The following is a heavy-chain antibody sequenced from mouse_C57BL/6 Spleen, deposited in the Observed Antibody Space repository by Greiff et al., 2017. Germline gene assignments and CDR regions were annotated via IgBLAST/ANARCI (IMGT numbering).Heavy chain of an antibody. J-gene: IGHJ2*01. Sequence: EVQVVESGGGLVKPGGSLKLSCAASGFTFSDYGMHWVRQAPEKGLEWVAYISSGRSTIYYADTVKGRFTISRDNAKNTLFLQRTSLRSEDTAMYYCARLGTEDFDYWGQGTTLTVSS. V-gene: IGHV5-17*01. CDR2: ISSGRSTI. D-gene: IGHD3-3*01. CDR3: ARLGTEDFDY. CDR1: GFTFSDYG.